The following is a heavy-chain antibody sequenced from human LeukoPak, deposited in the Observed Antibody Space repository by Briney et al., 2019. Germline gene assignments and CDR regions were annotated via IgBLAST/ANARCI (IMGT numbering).Heavy chain of an antibody. CDR1: GFIFANYW. J-gene: IGHJ3*02. V-gene: IGHV3-7*03. CDR3: ARDTSPYIDTVCSDAFDI. Sequence: GGSLRLSCAVSGFIFANYWVTSVRQAPGKGLEWVANMKGDGTKKNLVAYVKGRFAISGDSATNAVYLHLTSLRADDRAVYYCARDTSPYIDTVCSDAFDIWGQGTMVTVSS. CDR2: MKGDGTKK. D-gene: IGHD2-2*02.